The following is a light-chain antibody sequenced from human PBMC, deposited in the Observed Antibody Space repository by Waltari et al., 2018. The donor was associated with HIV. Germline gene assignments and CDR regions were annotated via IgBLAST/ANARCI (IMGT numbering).Light chain of an antibody. Sequence: SYVLTQPPSVSVAPGQTARITCGGNNIGTKSVHWYQQKPGQAPVLVVYDESYRPSERCSGSISGHTATLTISTVEAGDEADYYCQVWDSTSDLRVVFGGGTELTVL. CDR3: QVWDSTSDLRVV. CDR1: NIGTKS. CDR2: DES. J-gene: IGLJ2*01. V-gene: IGLV3-21*02.